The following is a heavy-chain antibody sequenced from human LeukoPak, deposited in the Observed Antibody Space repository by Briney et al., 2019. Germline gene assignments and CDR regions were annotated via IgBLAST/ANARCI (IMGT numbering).Heavy chain of an antibody. CDR1: GFTFRNHG. CDR3: ARCTAAEAFDF. V-gene: IGHV3-33*01. CDR2: IWYDGSNQ. Sequence: SGGSLRLSCAASGFTFRNHGMHWVRQAPGKGLEWVAVIWYDGSNQYYADSVKGRFTISRDNSKNTLYLQMDSLRAEDTAVYYCARCTAAEAFDFWGRGTMLTVSS. J-gene: IGHJ3*01. D-gene: IGHD6-25*01.